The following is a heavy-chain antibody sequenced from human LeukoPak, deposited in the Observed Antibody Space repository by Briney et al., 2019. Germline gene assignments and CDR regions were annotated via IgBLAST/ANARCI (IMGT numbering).Heavy chain of an antibody. CDR3: ARVGYGDYSYYYMDV. Sequence: ASVKVSCKASGGTFSSYAISWVRQAPGQGLEWMGGIIPIFGTSNYAQRFQGRVTITADESTRTVYMELSSLRSEDTAVYYCARVGYGDYSYYYMDVWGKGTTVTVSS. D-gene: IGHD4-17*01. CDR2: IIPIFGTS. V-gene: IGHV1-69*13. CDR1: GGTFSSYA. J-gene: IGHJ6*03.